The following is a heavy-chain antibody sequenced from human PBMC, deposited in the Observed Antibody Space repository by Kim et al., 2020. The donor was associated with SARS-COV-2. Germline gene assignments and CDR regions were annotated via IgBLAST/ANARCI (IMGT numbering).Heavy chain of an antibody. D-gene: IGHD6-13*01. CDR1: GFTFSSYT. V-gene: IGHV3-21*01. Sequence: GGSLRLSCAASGFTFSSYTMNWVRQAPGKGLEWVSSISSSSSYIYYTNSVRGRFTISRDNAKNSLYLQMNSLRAEDTAVYYCARDGGGYSSSWYPDSWGKGTLVTVSS. J-gene: IGHJ4*02. CDR2: ISSSSSYI. CDR3: ARDGGGYSSSWYPDS.